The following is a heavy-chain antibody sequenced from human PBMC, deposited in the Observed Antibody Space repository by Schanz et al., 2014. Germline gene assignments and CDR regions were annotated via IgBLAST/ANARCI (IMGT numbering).Heavy chain of an antibody. J-gene: IGHJ5*02. CDR1: GFTFRNYA. CDR3: EKELYSGSHYGWFDP. D-gene: IGHD1-26*01. CDR2: ISGSGGST. V-gene: IGHV3-23*01. Sequence: VQLLESGGGLVQPGGSLKLSCSASGFTFRNYALSWVRQAPGKGLAWVSAISGSGGSTYYADSVKGRFTISRDNSNPTLYLQMNSLRADDTAVYYCEKELYSGSHYGWFDPWGQGTLVTVSS.